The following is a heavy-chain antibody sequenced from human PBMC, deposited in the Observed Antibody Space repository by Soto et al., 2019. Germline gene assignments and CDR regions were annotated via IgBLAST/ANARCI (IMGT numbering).Heavy chain of an antibody. CDR1: GGSISSRNW. CDR2: IYQSGST. D-gene: IGHD6-6*01. J-gene: IGHJ3*01. V-gene: IGHV4-4*02. CDR3: AKDRLWGSSDRGAPDDFEV. Sequence: SETLSLTCTVSGGSISSRNWWSWLRQSPTKGLEWIGEIYQSGSTNYNPSLESRVTISVDKSKNQFSLELTSLTAADTAVYYCAKDRLWGSSDRGAPDDFEVWGQGTMVTVSS.